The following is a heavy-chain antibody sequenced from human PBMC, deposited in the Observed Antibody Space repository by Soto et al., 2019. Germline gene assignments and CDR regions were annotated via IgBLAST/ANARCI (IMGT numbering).Heavy chain of an antibody. CDR3: ARTYYDFWSGYYTWNWFDP. Sequence: ASVKVSCKASGYTITSYVMHWVRQAPGQRLEWMGWINAGNGNTKYSQKFQGRVTITRDTSASTAYMELSSLRSEDTAVYYCARTYYDFWSGYYTWNWFDPWGQGTLVTVSS. V-gene: IGHV1-3*01. CDR1: GYTITSYV. J-gene: IGHJ5*02. D-gene: IGHD3-3*01. CDR2: INAGNGNT.